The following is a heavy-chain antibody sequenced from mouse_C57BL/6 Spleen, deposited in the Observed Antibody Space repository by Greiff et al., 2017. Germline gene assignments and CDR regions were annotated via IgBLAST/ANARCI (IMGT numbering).Heavy chain of an antibody. J-gene: IGHJ4*01. D-gene: IGHD2-3*01. CDR1: GFTFSSYA. CDR3: AREDDGYYDHAMDY. V-gene: IGHV5-4*01. CDR2: ISDGGSYT. Sequence: EVMLVESGGGLVKPGGSLKLSCAASGFTFSSYAMSWVRQTPEKRLEWVATISDGGSYTYYPDNVKGRFTISRDNAKNNLYLQMSHLKSEDTAMYYCAREDDGYYDHAMDYWGQGTSGTGSS.